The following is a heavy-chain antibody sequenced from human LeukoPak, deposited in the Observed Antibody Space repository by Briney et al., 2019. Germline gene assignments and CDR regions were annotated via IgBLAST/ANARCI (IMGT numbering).Heavy chain of an antibody. CDR2: ISSSSSYI. Sequence: GGSLRLSCAASGFTFSSYSMNWVRQAPGKGLEWVSSISSSSSYIYYADSVKGRFTISRDNAKNSLYLQMNSLRAEDTAVYYCARDGSGGYGGGNWFDPWGQGTLVTVSS. V-gene: IGHV3-21*01. D-gene: IGHD1-26*01. CDR1: GFTFSSYS. J-gene: IGHJ5*02. CDR3: ARDGSGGYGGGNWFDP.